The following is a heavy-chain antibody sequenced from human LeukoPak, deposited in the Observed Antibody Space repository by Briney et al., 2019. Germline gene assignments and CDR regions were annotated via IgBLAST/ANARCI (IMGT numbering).Heavy chain of an antibody. CDR1: GGSFSGYY. J-gene: IGHJ4*02. D-gene: IGHD6-6*01. V-gene: IGHV4-34*01. CDR3: ARGLRAARSGLGY. Sequence: SETLSLTCAVYGGSFSGYYWSWIRQPPGKGLEWIGEINHSGSTNYNPSLKSRVTISVDTSNNQFYLKLSSATTAETAVYYCARGLRAARSGLGYWGQGTLVTVSS. CDR2: INHSGST.